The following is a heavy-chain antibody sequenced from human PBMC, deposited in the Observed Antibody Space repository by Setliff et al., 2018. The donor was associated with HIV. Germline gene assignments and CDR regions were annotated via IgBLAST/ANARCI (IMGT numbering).Heavy chain of an antibody. CDR3: ARDQTGVAAAAFGGGSAWSDEGFDI. Sequence: SVKVPRKPSVGTLPNYVITWVRQAPGQGLEWMGMIIPMYNIPAYAQKSQGRVTFTADESTSTAYMELSSLSSEDRAVYYCARDQTGVAAAAFGGGSAWSDEGFDIWGQGTMVTVSS. CDR1: VGTLPNYV. J-gene: IGHJ3*02. D-gene: IGHD6-13*01. CDR2: IIPMYNIP. V-gene: IGHV1-69*13.